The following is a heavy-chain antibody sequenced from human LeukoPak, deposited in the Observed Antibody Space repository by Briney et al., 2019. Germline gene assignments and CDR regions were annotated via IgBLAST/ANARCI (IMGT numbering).Heavy chain of an antibody. Sequence: PSETLSLTCAVYGGSFSGYYWSWIRQPPGKGLEWIGEINHSGNTNYNPSLKSRVTISVDTSKNQFSLKLSSVTAADTAVYYCARRTMVRGVRPTYYFDYWGQGTLVTVSS. J-gene: IGHJ4*02. CDR3: ARRTMVRGVRPTYYFDY. V-gene: IGHV4-34*01. D-gene: IGHD3-10*01. CDR1: GGSFSGYY. CDR2: INHSGNT.